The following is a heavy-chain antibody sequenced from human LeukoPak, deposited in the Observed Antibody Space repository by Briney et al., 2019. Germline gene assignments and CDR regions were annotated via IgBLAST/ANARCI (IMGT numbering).Heavy chain of an antibody. CDR1: GGSFSGYY. Sequence: SETLSLTCAVYGGSFSGYYWSWIRQPPGKGLEWIGEINHSGSTNYNPSLKSRVTISVDTSKNQFSLKLSSVTAADTAVYYCARRGRYYYGSGTTFDYWGQGTLVTVSS. D-gene: IGHD3-10*01. CDR3: ARRGRYYYGSGTTFDY. J-gene: IGHJ4*02. V-gene: IGHV4-34*01. CDR2: INHSGST.